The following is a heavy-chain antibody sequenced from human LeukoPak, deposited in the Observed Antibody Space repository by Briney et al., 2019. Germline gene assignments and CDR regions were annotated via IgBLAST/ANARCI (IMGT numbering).Heavy chain of an antibody. D-gene: IGHD2-2*01. CDR1: GFTFDSYS. V-gene: IGHV3-21*01. Sequence: GGSLRLSCAAPGFTFDSYSMNWVRQAPGKGLEWVSSISSSSNYIYYADSVKGRFTISRDNAKNSLYLQMNSLRAEDTAVYYCARDYLVVPAAMWWFDPWGQGTLVTVSS. J-gene: IGHJ5*02. CDR3: ARDYLVVPAAMWWFDP. CDR2: ISSSSNYI.